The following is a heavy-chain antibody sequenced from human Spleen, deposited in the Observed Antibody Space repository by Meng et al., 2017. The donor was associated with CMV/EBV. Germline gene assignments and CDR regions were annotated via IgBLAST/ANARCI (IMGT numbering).Heavy chain of an antibody. D-gene: IGHD2-2*01. J-gene: IGHJ4*02. CDR2: INPSGYST. CDR1: GYTFTSYY. V-gene: IGHV1-46*01. Sequence: ASVKVSCKASGYTFTSYYMHWVRQAPGQGLEWMGIINPSGYSTSYAQKFQGRVTLTRDTSTSTVYMELSRLRSDDTAVYYCARDQREYQLFPGDFWGQGTLVTVSS. CDR3: ARDQREYQLFPGDF.